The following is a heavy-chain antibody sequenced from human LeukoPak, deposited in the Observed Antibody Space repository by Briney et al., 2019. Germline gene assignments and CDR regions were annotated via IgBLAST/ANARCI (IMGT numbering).Heavy chain of an antibody. Sequence: GGSLRLSCAASGFTFSSYWMHWVRHAPGRGLVWVSRINSDETSTSYADSVKGRFTISRDNAQKTLYLQMNSLRAEGTAVYYCATSTYCSGGSCYSRTFQYWGQGTLVTVSS. CDR1: GFTFSSYW. D-gene: IGHD2-15*01. CDR2: INSDETST. CDR3: ATSTYCSGGSCYSRTFQY. J-gene: IGHJ4*02. V-gene: IGHV3-74*01.